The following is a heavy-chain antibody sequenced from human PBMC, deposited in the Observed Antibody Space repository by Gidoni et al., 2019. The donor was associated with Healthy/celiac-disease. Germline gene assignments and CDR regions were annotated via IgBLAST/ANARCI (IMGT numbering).Heavy chain of an antibody. CDR1: GFPYSSYS. D-gene: IGHD6-19*01. CDR3: ARDRTAEIAVAGTCGY. J-gene: IGHJ4*02. Sequence: EVQLVESGGGLVKPGASLSLSCAAPGFPYSSYSMNWVRQAPGKGLEWVSSISSSSSYIYYADSVKGRFTISRDNAKNSRYLQMNSLRAEDTAVYYCARDRTAEIAVAGTCGYWGQGTLVTVSS. V-gene: IGHV3-21*01. CDR2: ISSSSSYI.